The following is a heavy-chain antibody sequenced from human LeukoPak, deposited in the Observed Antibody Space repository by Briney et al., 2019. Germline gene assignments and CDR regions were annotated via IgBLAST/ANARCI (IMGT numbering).Heavy chain of an antibody. J-gene: IGHJ4*02. CDR1: GGSISNYH. D-gene: IGHD6-19*01. CDR3: ARRGISSGWSFDF. Sequence: PSETLSLTCTVSGGSISNYHWTWIRQPAGKGLEWIGQIHTSGSTNYNPPLKSRVTMSIDTPENQVSLTIRSVTAADTAVYYCARRGISSGWSFDFWGQGALDTVSS. V-gene: IGHV4-4*07. CDR2: IHTSGST.